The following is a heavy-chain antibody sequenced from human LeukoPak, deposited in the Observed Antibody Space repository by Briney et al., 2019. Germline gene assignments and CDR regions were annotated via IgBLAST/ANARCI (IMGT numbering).Heavy chain of an antibody. V-gene: IGHV1-46*01. J-gene: IGHJ4*02. CDR1: GYTFTGYY. CDR3: AREECIGGGDCSDG. CDR2: INPSGGST. D-gene: IGHD2-21*01. Sequence: ASVKVSCKASGYTFTGYYMHWVRQAPGQGLEWMGIINPSGGSTSYAQKFQGRVTITADESTSTAYMELSSLRSEDTAVYYCAREECIGGGDCSDGWGQGTLVTVPS.